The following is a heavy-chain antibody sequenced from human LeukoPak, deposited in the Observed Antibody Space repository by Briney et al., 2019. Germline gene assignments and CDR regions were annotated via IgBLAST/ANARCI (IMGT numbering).Heavy chain of an antibody. CDR2: IYTSGST. D-gene: IGHD4-17*01. Sequence: SETLSLTCTVSGGSISSGSYYWSWIRQPAGKGLEWIGRIYTSGSTNYNPSLKSRVTISVDTSKNQFSLKLSSVTAADTAVYYCARDLGGTVTNNWFDPWGQGTLVTVSS. CDR3: ARDLGGTVTNNWFDP. V-gene: IGHV4-61*02. CDR1: GGSISSGSYY. J-gene: IGHJ5*02.